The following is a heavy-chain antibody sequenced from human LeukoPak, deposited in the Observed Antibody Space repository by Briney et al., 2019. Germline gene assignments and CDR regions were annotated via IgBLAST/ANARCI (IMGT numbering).Heavy chain of an antibody. V-gene: IGHV4-59*08. CDR2: IHYSGNT. Sequence: SETLSLTCTVSGASISAYSWSWIRQPPGKGLEWIGCIHYSGNTHCNPSLESRVTLSVDSSKNQFSLKLSSVTAADTAVYYCARHGRESRYFDWLLYYIDHWGQGALVTVSS. D-gene: IGHD3-9*01. J-gene: IGHJ4*02. CDR3: ARHGRESRYFDWLLYYIDH. CDR1: GASISAYS.